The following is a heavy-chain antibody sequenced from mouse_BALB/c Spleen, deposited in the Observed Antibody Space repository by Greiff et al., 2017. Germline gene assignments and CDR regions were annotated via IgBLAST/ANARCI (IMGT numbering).Heavy chain of an antibody. V-gene: IGHV5-4*02. J-gene: IGHJ2*01. CDR2: ISDGGSYT. D-gene: IGHD1-1*01. CDR1: GFTFSDYY. Sequence: DVMLVESGGGLVKPGGSLKLSCAASGFTFSDYYMYWVRQTPEKRLEWVATISDGGSYTYYPDSVKGRFTISRDNAKNNLYLQMSSLKSEDTAMYYCARGGGITTVVDYFDYWGQGTTLTVSS. CDR3: ARGGGITTVVDYFDY.